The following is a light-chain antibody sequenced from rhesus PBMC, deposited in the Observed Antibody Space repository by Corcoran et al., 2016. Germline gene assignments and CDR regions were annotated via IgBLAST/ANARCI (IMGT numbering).Light chain of an antibody. CDR2: GAS. J-gene: IGKJ1*01. V-gene: IGKV3-24*04. CDR3: LQSSYWWA. CDR1: QSVSSH. Sequence: EIVMTQSPATLALSPGERATLSCRASQSVSSHLAWYQQKPGQAPRLLIYGASNRANGIPDRFSGSGSGTEFTLTISSLEPEDGGVYFCLQSSYWWAFGQGTKVEIK.